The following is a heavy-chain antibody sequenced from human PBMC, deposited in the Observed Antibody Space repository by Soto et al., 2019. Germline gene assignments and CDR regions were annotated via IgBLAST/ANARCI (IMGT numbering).Heavy chain of an antibody. V-gene: IGHV1-69*01. CDR3: ARDTDPTYYYDSSVPPDFDY. J-gene: IGHJ4*02. CDR1: GGTFSSYA. D-gene: IGHD3-22*01. CDR2: IIPIFGTA. Sequence: QVQLVQSGAEVKKPGSSVKVSCKASGGTFSSYAISWVRQAPGQGLEWMGGIIPIFGTANYAQKFQGRVTITADESTSTAYMELSSLRSEDTAVYYCARDTDPTYYYDSSVPPDFDYWGQGTLVTVSS.